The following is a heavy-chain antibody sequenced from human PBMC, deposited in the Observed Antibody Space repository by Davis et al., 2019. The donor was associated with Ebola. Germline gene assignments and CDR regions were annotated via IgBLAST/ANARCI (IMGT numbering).Heavy chain of an antibody. Sequence: PSETLSLTCADYGGSFSGYYWSWIRQPPGKGLEWIGEINHSGSTNYNPSLKSRVTISIDTSKNQFSLKLSSVTAADTAVYYCARVSGTYYDFWSGRYNWFDPWGQGTLVTVSS. CDR1: GGSFSGYY. CDR2: INHSGST. J-gene: IGHJ5*02. D-gene: IGHD3-3*01. CDR3: ARVSGTYYDFWSGRYNWFDP. V-gene: IGHV4-34*01.